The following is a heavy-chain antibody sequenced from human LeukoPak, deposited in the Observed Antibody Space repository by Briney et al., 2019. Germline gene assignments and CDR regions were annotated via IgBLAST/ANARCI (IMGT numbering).Heavy chain of an antibody. J-gene: IGHJ4*02. Sequence: ASVKVSSKASGYTFSIYGISWVRQAPGQGLEWMGWIRPFDGNTNSAQKFQGRVTMTTDTSTSTAYMELRSLRSDDTAVYYCVRDERDTCSGDCYYFDYWGQGTLVTVSS. V-gene: IGHV1-18*01. CDR2: IRPFDGNT. D-gene: IGHD2-21*02. CDR3: VRDERDTCSGDCYYFDY. CDR1: GYTFSIYG.